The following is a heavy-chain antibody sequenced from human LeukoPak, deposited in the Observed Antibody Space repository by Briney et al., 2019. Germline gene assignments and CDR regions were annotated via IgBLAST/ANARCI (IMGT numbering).Heavy chain of an antibody. V-gene: IGHV3-7*01. CDR1: GLTFSSYW. CDR3: ARGTTMIVVVGRDASDI. Sequence: GGSLRLSCAASGLTFSSYWMSWVRQAPGKGLEGVANIKQDGSEKYYVDSVKGRFTISRDNAKNSLYLQMNSLSAEDTAVYYCARGTTMIVVVGRDASDIWGQGTMVTVSS. CDR2: IKQDGSEK. J-gene: IGHJ3*02. D-gene: IGHD3-22*01.